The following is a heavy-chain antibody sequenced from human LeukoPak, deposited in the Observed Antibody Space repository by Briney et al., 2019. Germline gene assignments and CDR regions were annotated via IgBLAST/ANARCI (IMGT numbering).Heavy chain of an antibody. D-gene: IGHD5-12*01. CDR2: ISYDGSNK. Sequence: GRSLRLSYAASGFTFSSYGMHWVRQAPGKGLEWVAVISYDGSNKYYADSVKGRFTISRDNSKNTLYLQMNSLRAEDTAVYYCAKDTSGYDFYYYGMDVWGQGTTVTVSS. CDR1: GFTFSSYG. CDR3: AKDTSGYDFYYYGMDV. J-gene: IGHJ6*02. V-gene: IGHV3-30*18.